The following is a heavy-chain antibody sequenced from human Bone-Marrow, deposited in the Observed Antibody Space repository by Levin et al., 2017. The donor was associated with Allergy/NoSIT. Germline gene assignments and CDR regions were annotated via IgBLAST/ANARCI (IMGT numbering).Heavy chain of an antibody. CDR1: GYTFTSYD. J-gene: IGHJ6*02. D-gene: IGHD5-18*01. CDR2: MNPNSGNT. Sequence: SVKVSCKASGYTFTSYDINWVRQATGQGLEWMGWMNPNSGNTGYAQKFQGRVTMTRNTSISTAYMELSSLRSEDTAVYYCARLKLARDTAMFSPYNYYYGMDVWGQGTTVTVSS. CDR3: ARLKLARDTAMFSPYNYYYGMDV. V-gene: IGHV1-8*01.